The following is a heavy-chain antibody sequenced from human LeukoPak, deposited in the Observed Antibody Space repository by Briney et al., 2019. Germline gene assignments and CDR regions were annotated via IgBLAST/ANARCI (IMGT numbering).Heavy chain of an antibody. Sequence: GGSLRLSCAASGFTFSNYAMNWVRQAPGKGLEWVSYISSTSSIISYADSVKGRFTISRDNAKNSLYLQMNSLRDEDTAVYYCVRESSYGFNIWGQGTMVTVSS. J-gene: IGHJ3*02. CDR3: VRESSYGFNI. CDR1: GFTFSNYA. CDR2: ISSTSSII. V-gene: IGHV3-48*02.